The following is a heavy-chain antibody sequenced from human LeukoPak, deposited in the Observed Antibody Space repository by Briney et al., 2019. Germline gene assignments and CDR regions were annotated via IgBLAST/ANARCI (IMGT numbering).Heavy chain of an antibody. Sequence: KPSETLSLTCAVAGGSISSYYWSWIRQPPGKGLEWIGYIYNTGSTDYTPSLKSGVTISIDTSKNQFSLSLYSVIEADTAVYFCSRGNYCYNYIDGWGNGTRVTASS. CDR2: IYNTGST. CDR1: GGSISSYY. D-gene: IGHD3-10*01. CDR3: SRGNYCYNYIDG. V-gene: IGHV4-59*01. J-gene: IGHJ6*03.